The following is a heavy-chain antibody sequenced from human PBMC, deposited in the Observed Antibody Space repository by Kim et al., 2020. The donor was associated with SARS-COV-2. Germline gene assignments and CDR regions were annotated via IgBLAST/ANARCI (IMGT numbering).Heavy chain of an antibody. CDR2: VHYTGST. CDR3: ARHKGASFDS. J-gene: IGHJ4*02. V-gene: IGHV4-59*08. CDR1: GDSMNSYY. Sequence: SETLSLTCTVSGDSMNSYYWSWIRQSPGKGLEWIGYVHYTGSTFYNPSLESRVTISLDMSNRRLSLNLWSLTAADTAVYYCARHKGASFDSWGQGSLV.